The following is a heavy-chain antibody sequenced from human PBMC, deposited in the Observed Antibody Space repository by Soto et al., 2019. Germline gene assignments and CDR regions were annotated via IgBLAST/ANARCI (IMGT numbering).Heavy chain of an antibody. V-gene: IGHV3-21*01. CDR2: ISSSSSYI. J-gene: IGHJ3*02. CDR3: AKFGSELLWFGELFRLKAFDI. D-gene: IGHD3-10*01. Sequence: GGSLRLSCAASGFTFSSYSMNWVRQAPGKGLEWFSSISSSSSYIYYADSVKGRFTISRDNAKNSLYLQMNSLRAEDTAVYYCAKFGSELLWFGELFRLKAFDIWGQGTMVTVSS. CDR1: GFTFSSYS.